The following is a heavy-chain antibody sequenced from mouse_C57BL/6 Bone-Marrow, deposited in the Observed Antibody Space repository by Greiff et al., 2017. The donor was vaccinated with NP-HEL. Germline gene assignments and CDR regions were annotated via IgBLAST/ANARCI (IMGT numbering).Heavy chain of an antibody. Sequence: EVQLQQSGAELVRPGASVKLSCTASGFNITDDYMHWVKQRPEQGLEWIGWIDPENGDTEYASKFQGKATITADTSSNTAYLQLSSLTSEDTAVYYCTTWDYDVPYWYFDVWGTGTTVTVSS. V-gene: IGHV14-4*01. D-gene: IGHD2-4*01. CDR2: IDPENGDT. CDR3: TTWDYDVPYWYFDV. CDR1: GFNITDDY. J-gene: IGHJ1*03.